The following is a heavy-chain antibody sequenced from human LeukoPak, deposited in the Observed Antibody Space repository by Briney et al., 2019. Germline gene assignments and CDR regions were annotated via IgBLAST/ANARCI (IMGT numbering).Heavy chain of an antibody. J-gene: IGHJ4*02. V-gene: IGHV4-59*08. CDR1: GGSISSYY. CDR3: AGGVAPSIAAAGTILSFDY. D-gene: IGHD6-13*01. CDR2: IYYSGST. Sequence: PSETLSLTCTVSGGSISSYYWSWIRQPPGKGLEWIGYIYYSGSTNYKPSLKSRVTISVDTSKNQFSLKLSSVTAADTAVYYCAGGVAPSIAAAGTILSFDYWGQGTLVTVSS.